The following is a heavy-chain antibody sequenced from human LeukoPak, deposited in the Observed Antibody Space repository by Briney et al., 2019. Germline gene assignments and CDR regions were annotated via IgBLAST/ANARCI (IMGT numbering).Heavy chain of an antibody. CDR1: GYTFTGNS. CDR2: ISAYNGNT. Sequence: SVNLSCTGSGYTFTGNSMHWGRHPPAPGHELMGWISAYNGNTNYAQKLQRRVTMTTDTSTSTAYMEPRSLKSDDTAVYYCARDFFFRDFWSGQTPWGQGTLVTVFS. V-gene: IGHV1-18*04. CDR3: ARDFFFRDFWSGQTP. J-gene: IGHJ4*02. D-gene: IGHD3-3*01.